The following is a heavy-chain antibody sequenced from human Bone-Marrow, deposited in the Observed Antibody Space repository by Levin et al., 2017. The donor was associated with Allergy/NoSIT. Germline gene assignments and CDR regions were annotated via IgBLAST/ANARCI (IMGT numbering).Heavy chain of an antibody. V-gene: IGHV4-4*07. Sequence: ASETLSLTCTVSGGSLNTFYWSWLRQPAGEGLKWIGRIYSSGLTKYAPSLQSRVTMSVDTSKNEFSLKLTSVTAADTAVYYCARHLYTSTWTNFDYWGQGILVTVSS. J-gene: IGHJ4*02. D-gene: IGHD6-13*01. CDR1: GGSLNTFY. CDR2: IYSSGLT. CDR3: ARHLYTSTWTNFDY.